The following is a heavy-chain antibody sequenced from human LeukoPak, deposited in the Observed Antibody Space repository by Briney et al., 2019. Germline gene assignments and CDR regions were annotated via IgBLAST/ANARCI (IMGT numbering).Heavy chain of an antibody. CDR2: TSGDGTTT. V-gene: IGHV3-74*03. CDR3: ARRVDSTRWFDP. D-gene: IGHD2-15*01. CDR1: GFTFSNYF. J-gene: IGHJ5*02. Sequence: GGSLRLSCVASGFTFSNYFMHWVRLAPGKGLVWVSRTSGDGTTTLYADSVKGRFTISRDNAKNTLYLQMNSLRDEDTAVYYCARRVDSTRWFDPWGQGTLVAVSS.